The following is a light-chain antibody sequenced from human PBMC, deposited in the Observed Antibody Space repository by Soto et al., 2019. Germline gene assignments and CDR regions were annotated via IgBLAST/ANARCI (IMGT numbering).Light chain of an antibody. CDR2: EVS. CDR1: SSDVGGYNY. Sequence: QSALTQPASVSGSPGQSITISCTGTSSDVGGYNYVSWYQQHPGKAPKLMIYEVSYRPSGVSDRFSGSKSGNTASLTISGLQAEDEADNFCSSYRSSSTNWVFGGGTKLTVL. V-gene: IGLV2-14*01. J-gene: IGLJ3*02. CDR3: SSYRSSSTNWV.